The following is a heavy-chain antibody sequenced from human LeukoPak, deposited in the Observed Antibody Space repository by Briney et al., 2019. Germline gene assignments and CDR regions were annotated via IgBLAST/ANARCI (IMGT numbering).Heavy chain of an antibody. CDR3: ATTGFGEIHDAFDI. J-gene: IGHJ3*02. CDR1: GGSISSYY. CDR2: IYYSGST. D-gene: IGHD3-10*01. V-gene: IGHV4-59*01. Sequence: SETLSPTCTVSGGSISSYYWSWIRQPPGKGLEWIGYIYYSGSTNYNPSLKSRVTISVDTSKNQFSLKLSSVTAADTAVYYCATTGFGEIHDAFDIWGQGTMVTVSS.